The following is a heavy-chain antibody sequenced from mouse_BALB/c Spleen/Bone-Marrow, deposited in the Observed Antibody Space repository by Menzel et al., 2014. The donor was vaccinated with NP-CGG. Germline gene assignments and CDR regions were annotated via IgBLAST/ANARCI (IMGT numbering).Heavy chain of an antibody. V-gene: IGHV2-3*01. CDR1: GYSLTSYG. CDR3: AKPLLPWWYFDV. J-gene: IGHJ1*01. CDR2: IWGDGST. Sequence: QVQLQQSGPGLVAPSQRLSITCTVSGYSLTSYGVSWVRQPPGKGLEWLGVIWGDGSTNYHSALISRLSIRKDNSKSQVFLKLNSLQTDDTATYYCAKPLLPWWYFDVWGAGTTVTVSS. D-gene: IGHD1-1*01.